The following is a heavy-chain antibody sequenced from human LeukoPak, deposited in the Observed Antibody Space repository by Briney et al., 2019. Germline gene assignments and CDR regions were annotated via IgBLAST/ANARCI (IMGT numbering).Heavy chain of an antibody. D-gene: IGHD3-3*01. Sequence: GSSVKVSCKASGGTFSSYAISWVRQAPGQGLEWMGWINPNSGGTNYAQKFQGRVTMTRDTSISTAYMELSRLRSDDTAVYYCARFWRRSGYYPFDYWGQGTLVTVSS. CDR3: ARFWRRSGYYPFDY. J-gene: IGHJ4*02. CDR1: GGTFSSYA. CDR2: INPNSGGT. V-gene: IGHV1-2*02.